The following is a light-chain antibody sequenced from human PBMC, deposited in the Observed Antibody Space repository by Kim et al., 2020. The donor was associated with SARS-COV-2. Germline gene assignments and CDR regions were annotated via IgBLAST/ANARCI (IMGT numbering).Light chain of an antibody. CDR3: RSYTTSSTVV. J-gene: IGLJ2*01. V-gene: IGLV2-18*02. Sequence: SGTIYCKGNNRDVGGYSRDSWYQQPPETAPKLMLFKVNNRPSGVPDRCSGSKSGNTASLTISELQAEDEADYYCRSYTTSSTVVFGGGTQLTVL. CDR1: NRDVGGYSR. CDR2: KVN.